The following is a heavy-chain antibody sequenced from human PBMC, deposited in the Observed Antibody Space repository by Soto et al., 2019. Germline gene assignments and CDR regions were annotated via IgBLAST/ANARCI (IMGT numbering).Heavy chain of an antibody. V-gene: IGHV4-31*03. CDR1: VGSIISGGYY. CDR2: IYYSGST. D-gene: IGHD3-22*01. Sequence: SETLSLTCTFSVGSIISGGYYWSWIRQHPGKGLEWIGYIYYSGSTYYNPSLKSRVTISVDTSKNQFSLKLSSVTAADTAVYYCARARGSPMIVVANWGQGTLVTVSS. J-gene: IGHJ4*02. CDR3: ARARGSPMIVVAN.